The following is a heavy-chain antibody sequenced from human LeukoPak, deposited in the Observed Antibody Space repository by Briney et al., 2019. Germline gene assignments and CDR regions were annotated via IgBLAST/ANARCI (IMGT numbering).Heavy chain of an antibody. Sequence: SETLSLTCTVSGGSISSYYWSWIRQPPGKGLEWFGYIYYSGSTNYNPSLKSRVTISVDTSKNQFSLKLSSVTAADTAVYYCARVGVVAANDYWGQGTLVTVSS. CDR3: ARVGVVAANDY. CDR1: GGSISSYY. CDR2: IYYSGST. D-gene: IGHD2-15*01. J-gene: IGHJ4*02. V-gene: IGHV4-59*01.